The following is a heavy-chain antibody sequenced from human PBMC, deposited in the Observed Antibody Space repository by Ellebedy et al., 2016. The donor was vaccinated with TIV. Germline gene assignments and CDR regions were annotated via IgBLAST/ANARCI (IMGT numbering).Heavy chain of an antibody. CDR3: ARDTVGATEEVFHY. CDR1: GYTFTGSY. Sequence: ASVKVSXKASGYTFTGSYMHWVRQAPGQGLEWMGWINPNGGGTNYAQSFQGRVTMTRDTSISTAYMELSRLRSDDTAVYYCARDTVGATEEVFHYWGQGTLVTVSS. V-gene: IGHV1-2*02. CDR2: INPNGGGT. J-gene: IGHJ4*02. D-gene: IGHD1-26*01.